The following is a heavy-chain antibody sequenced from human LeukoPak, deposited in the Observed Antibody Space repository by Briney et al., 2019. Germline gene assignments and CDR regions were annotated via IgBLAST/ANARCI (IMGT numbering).Heavy chain of an antibody. CDR1: GFTFSSYA. CDR2: ISGRGGST. Sequence: GGSLRLSCAASGFTFSSYAMSWVRQAPGKGLEWGSAISGRGGSTDYADSGKGRFTISRDNSKNTLYLQMNSLRAEDAAVYYCAKSSQVVTLNWFDPWGQGTLVTVSS. J-gene: IGHJ5*02. D-gene: IGHD4-23*01. CDR3: AKSSQVVTLNWFDP. V-gene: IGHV3-23*01.